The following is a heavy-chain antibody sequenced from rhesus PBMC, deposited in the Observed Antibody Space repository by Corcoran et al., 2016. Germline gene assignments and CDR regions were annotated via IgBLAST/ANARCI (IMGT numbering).Heavy chain of an antibody. CDR3: TRGGYSYSVDY. CDR1: GYTFTSYY. J-gene: IGHJ4*01. Sequence: QVQLVQSGSEIKQPGAPVKLSCKASGYTFTSYYMPWVSPAPGQGLDWIGRLAPNKGNKGYAQTFKGRVTITTDTSTSTGYMELSSLRSEDTAVYYCTRGGYSYSVDYWGQGVLVTVSS. D-gene: IGHD5-12*01. CDR2: LAPNKGNK. V-gene: IGHV1-180*01.